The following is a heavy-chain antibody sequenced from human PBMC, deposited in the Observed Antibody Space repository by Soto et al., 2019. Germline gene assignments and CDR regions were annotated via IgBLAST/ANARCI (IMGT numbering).Heavy chain of an antibody. CDR2: IYYSGST. CDR3: ARRGSSSWYGY. CDR1: GGSISSSSYY. D-gene: IGHD6-13*01. V-gene: IGHV4-39*01. Sequence: SETLCLTCTVSGGSISSSSYYGGWIRQPPGKGLEWIGSIYYSGSTYYNPSLKSRVTISVDTSKNQFSLKLSSVTAADTAVYYCARRGSSSWYGYWGQGTLVTVSS. J-gene: IGHJ4*02.